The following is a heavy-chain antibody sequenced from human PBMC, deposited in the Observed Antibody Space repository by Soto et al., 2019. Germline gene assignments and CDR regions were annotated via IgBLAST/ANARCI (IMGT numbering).Heavy chain of an antibody. CDR1: GFTFRNHV. CDR3: VRDIGGLRYFDY. D-gene: IGHD3-16*01. Sequence: QSGGSLRLSCAASGFTFRNHVMHWVRQAPGKGLEWVAVIWYDGINKYYADSVEGRFTISRDNSKNTLYLQMNSLRAEDTAVYYCVRDIGGLRYFDYWGEGTTVTVYS. CDR2: IWYDGINK. V-gene: IGHV3-33*01. J-gene: IGHJ4*02.